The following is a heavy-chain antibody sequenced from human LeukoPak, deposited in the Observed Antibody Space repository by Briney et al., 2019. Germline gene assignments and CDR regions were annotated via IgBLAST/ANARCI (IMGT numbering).Heavy chain of an antibody. CDR3: AKDIMPSGFFDAFDN. D-gene: IGHD3-10*01. V-gene: IGHV3-9*01. J-gene: IGHJ3*02. Sequence: LPGGSLRLSCAASGFTFDDYAMHWVRQAPGKGLEWVSGISWNSGSIGYADSVKGRFTISRGNAKNSLYLQMNSLRAEDTALYYCAKDIMPSGFFDAFDNWGQGTMVTVSS. CDR1: GFTFDDYA. CDR2: ISWNSGSI.